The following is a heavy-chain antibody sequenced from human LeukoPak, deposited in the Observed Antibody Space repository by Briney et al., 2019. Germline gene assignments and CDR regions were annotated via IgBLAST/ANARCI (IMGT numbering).Heavy chain of an antibody. V-gene: IGHV3-33*06. CDR2: IWYDGSNK. D-gene: IGHD3-22*01. Sequence: PGRSLRLSCAASGFTFSSYGMHWVRHAPGKGLEWVAVIWYDGSNKYYADSVKGRFTISRDNSKNTLSLQMNSLRAEDTAVYYCAKDLSYYYDSSGYNFDYWGQGTLVTVSS. J-gene: IGHJ4*02. CDR3: AKDLSYYYDSSGYNFDY. CDR1: GFTFSSYG.